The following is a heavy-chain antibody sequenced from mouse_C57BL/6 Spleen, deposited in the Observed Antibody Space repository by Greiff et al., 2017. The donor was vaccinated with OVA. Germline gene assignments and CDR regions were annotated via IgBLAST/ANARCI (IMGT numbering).Heavy chain of an antibody. D-gene: IGHD4-1*01. J-gene: IGHJ2*01. CDR3: ARPLGNYFDY. V-gene: IGHV5-17*01. CDR2: ISSGSSTI. Sequence: EVQLEESGGGLVKPGGSLKLSCAASGFTFSDYGMHWVRQAPEKGLEWVAYISSGSSTIYYADTVKGRITISRDNAKNTLFLQMTSLRSEDTAMYYCARPLGNYFDYWGRSTTLTVSS. CDR1: GFTFSDYG.